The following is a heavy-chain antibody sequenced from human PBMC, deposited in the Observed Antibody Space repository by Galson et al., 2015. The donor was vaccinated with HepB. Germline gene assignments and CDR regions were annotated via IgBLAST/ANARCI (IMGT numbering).Heavy chain of an antibody. D-gene: IGHD1-1*01. CDR1: GYSFTSYW. V-gene: IGHV5-10-1*01. CDR3: ASLPYGGLESPYYYMDV. CDR2: IDPSDSYT. J-gene: IGHJ6*03. Sequence: QSGAEVKKPGESLRISCKGSGYSFTSYWISWVRQMPGKGLEWMGRIDPSDSYTNYSPSFQGHVTISADKSISTAYLQWSSLKASDTAMYYCASLPYGGLESPYYYMDVWGKGTSVTVSS.